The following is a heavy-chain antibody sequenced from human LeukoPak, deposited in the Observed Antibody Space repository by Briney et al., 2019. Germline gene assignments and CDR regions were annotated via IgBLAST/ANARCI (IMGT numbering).Heavy chain of an antibody. Sequence: PGGSLRLSCAASGFTFSSFGMNWVRQAPGKGLEWVSYISYSSSLTDYADSVKGRFTISRDNAKNSLSLQLNSLRAEDTAVYYCARDPKGYSSSGGWFDPWGQGTLVTVSS. CDR1: GFTFSSFG. V-gene: IGHV3-48*01. CDR2: ISYSSSLT. D-gene: IGHD6-13*01. J-gene: IGHJ5*02. CDR3: ARDPKGYSSSGGWFDP.